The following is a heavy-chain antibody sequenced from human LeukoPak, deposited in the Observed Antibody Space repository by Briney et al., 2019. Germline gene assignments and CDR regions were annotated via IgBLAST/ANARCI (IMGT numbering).Heavy chain of an antibody. CDR3: ARASWFGGSWYNFDY. CDR1: GGSTSTYY. J-gene: IGHJ4*02. V-gene: IGHV4-59*01. Sequence: SGTLSLTCTVSGGSTSTYYSSWIRHPPEKGLGWIGYISYIGTTNYNPSLTRRVTISVATSKNQFSWKLRSVTAADTAVYDCARASWFGGSWYNFDYWGQGTLATVSS. CDR2: ISYIGTT. D-gene: IGHD2-15*01.